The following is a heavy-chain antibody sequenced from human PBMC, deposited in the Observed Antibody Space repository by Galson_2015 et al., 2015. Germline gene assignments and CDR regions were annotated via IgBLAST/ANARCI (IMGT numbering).Heavy chain of an antibody. Sequence: SVKVSCKASGGTFSSYAISWVRQAPGQGLERMGGIIPIFGTANYAQKFQGRVTITADESTSTAYMELSSLRSEDTAVYYCARDQVRIVGATTGWFDPWGQGTLVTVSS. J-gene: IGHJ5*02. CDR1: GGTFSSYA. V-gene: IGHV1-69*13. CDR2: IIPIFGTA. CDR3: ARDQVRIVGATTGWFDP. D-gene: IGHD1-26*01.